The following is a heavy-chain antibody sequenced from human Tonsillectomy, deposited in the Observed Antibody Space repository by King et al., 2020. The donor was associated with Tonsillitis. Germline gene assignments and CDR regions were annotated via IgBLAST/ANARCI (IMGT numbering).Heavy chain of an antibody. J-gene: IGHJ4*02. V-gene: IGHV3-21*01. CDR2: ISTCSNDY. D-gene: IGHD6-13*01. Sequence: QLVQSGGGLVKPGGSLRLSCAASGFTFSTYSMTWFRQAPGKGREWGSSISTCSNDYYYADSVKGRFTISRDNAKNSLYLQMNSLGAEDTAVYYCASRQQQLKIYWGQGTLVTVSS. CDR3: ASRQQQLKIY. CDR1: GFTFSTYS.